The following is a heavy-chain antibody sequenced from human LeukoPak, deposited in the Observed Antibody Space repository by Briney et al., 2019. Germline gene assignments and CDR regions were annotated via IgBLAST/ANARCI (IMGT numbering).Heavy chain of an antibody. CDR2: INDSGST. J-gene: IGHJ4*02. V-gene: IGHV4-34*01. D-gene: IGHD3-22*01. Sequence: SETLSLTCAVYGQSFSGYYWSWIRQPPGKGLEWIGEINDSGSTNYNPSLKSRVTISVDTSKNQFSLKLSSVTAADTAVYYCARLPNSSGYYFHRDYWGQGTLVTVSS. CDR3: ARLPNSSGYYFHRDY. CDR1: GQSFSGYY.